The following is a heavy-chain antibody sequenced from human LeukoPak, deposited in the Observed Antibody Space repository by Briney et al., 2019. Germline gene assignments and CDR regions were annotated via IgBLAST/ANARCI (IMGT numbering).Heavy chain of an antibody. CDR3: ARAVVHRTAAGTYYYYGMDV. Sequence: AASVKVSCKASGGTFSSYAISWVRQAPGQGLEWMGGIIPIFGTANYAQKFQGRVTITADESTSTAYMELSSLRSEDTAVYYCARAVVHRTAAGTYYYYGMDVWGQGTTVTVSS. V-gene: IGHV1-69*13. J-gene: IGHJ6*02. D-gene: IGHD6-13*01. CDR1: GGTFSSYA. CDR2: IIPIFGTA.